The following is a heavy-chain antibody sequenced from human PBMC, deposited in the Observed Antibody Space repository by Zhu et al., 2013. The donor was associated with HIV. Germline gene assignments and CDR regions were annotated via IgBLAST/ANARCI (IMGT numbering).Heavy chain of an antibody. CDR2: SFTWEH. V-gene: IGHV4-30-4*08. Sequence: HVQLHGSGPGLVKPSQTLSLTCTVSGGSISSDDYYWSWIRQSPGRAWSGLGTSFTWEHLLQPSLKSRFTMSVDTSKNQFSLKVSSVTAADTAVYYCARVKATGTTQDWMDVWGKGTTVTVSS. CDR3: ARVKATGTTQDWMDV. D-gene: IGHD1-1*01. CDR1: GGSISSDDYY. J-gene: IGHJ6*04.